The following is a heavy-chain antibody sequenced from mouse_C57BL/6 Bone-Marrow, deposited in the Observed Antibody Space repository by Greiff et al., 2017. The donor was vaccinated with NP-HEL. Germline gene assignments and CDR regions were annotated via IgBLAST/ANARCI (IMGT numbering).Heavy chain of an antibody. CDR3: ARWSYLYYFDY. Sequence: EVQLQQSGPELVKPGASVKISCKASGYTFTDYYMNWVKQSHGKSLEWIGDINPNNGGTSYNQKFKGKATLTVDKSSSTAYMELRSLTSEDSAVYYCARWSYLYYFDYWGQGTTLTVSS. V-gene: IGHV1-26*01. D-gene: IGHD2-10*01. CDR2: INPNNGGT. J-gene: IGHJ2*01. CDR1: GYTFTDYY.